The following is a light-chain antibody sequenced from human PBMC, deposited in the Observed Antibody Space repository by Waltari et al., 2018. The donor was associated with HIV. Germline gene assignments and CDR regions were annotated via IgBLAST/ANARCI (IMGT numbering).Light chain of an antibody. CDR3: AACDDSLSGQV. CDR2: RNK. CDR1: SSSIGRNY. Sequence: QSVLTQPPSASGTPGQRVTISGSASSSSIGRNYVYWYQQLPGTTPKLLIYRNKQRLSWVPYRISGSKSATSASLAISGLRSEDEADLSCAACDDSLSGQVFGPGTKVTVL. V-gene: IGLV1-47*01. J-gene: IGLJ1*01.